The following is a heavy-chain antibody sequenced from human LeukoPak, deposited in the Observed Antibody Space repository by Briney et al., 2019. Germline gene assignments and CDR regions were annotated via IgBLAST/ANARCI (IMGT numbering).Heavy chain of an antibody. CDR3: ARDPYRDAPDYFYY. CDR2: ISSSNTYI. J-gene: IGHJ4*02. Sequence: SGGSLRLSCAGSGFTFSSYTMNWVRQAPGKGLEWVSSISSSNTYIYYADSVKGRFTISRDSSKNTLYLQMNSLRPEDTAVYYCARDPYRDAPDYFYYWGQGTLVTVSS. CDR1: GFTFSSYT. D-gene: IGHD1-14*01. V-gene: IGHV3-21*01.